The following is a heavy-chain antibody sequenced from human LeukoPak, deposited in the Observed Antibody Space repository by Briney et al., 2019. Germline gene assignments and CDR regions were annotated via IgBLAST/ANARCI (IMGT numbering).Heavy chain of an antibody. CDR1: GGSISSSSYY. D-gene: IGHD5-18*01. J-gene: IGHJ4*02. CDR3: ARQHSPKGGYSYGSFDY. CDR2: IYYSGST. V-gene: IGHV4-39*01. Sequence: PSETLSLTCTVSGGSISSSSYYWGWIRQPPGKGLEWIGSIYYSGSTYYNPSLKSRVTISVDTSKNQFSLKLSSVTAADTAVYYCARQHSPKGGYSYGSFDYWGQGTLVTVSS.